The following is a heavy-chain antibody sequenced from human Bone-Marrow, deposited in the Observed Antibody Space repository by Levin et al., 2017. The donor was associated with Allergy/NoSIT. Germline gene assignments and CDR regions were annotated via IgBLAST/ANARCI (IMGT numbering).Heavy chain of an antibody. D-gene: IGHD3-10*01. CDR1: GYTFTSYY. CDR3: SRASVSYYYGSDERSYWYFDL. J-gene: IGHJ2*01. V-gene: IGHV1-46*03. CDR2: INPSGGST. Sequence: GESLKISCKASGYTFTSYYMHWVRQAPGQGLEWMGRINPSGGSTSYAQKFQGRVTMTRDTSTSTVYMELSSLRSEDTAVYYCSRASVSYYYGSDERSYWYFDLWGRGTLVTVSS.